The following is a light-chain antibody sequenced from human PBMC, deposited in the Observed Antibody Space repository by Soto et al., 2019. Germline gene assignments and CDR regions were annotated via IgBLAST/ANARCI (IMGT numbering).Light chain of an antibody. J-gene: IGKJ1*01. CDR2: KAS. CDR1: QTISSW. CDR3: QHYNSYSEA. Sequence: DIQMTQSPSTLPASVGDRVTITCRASQTISSWLAWYQQKPGKAPKLLIYKASTLKSGVPSRFSGSGSGTEFTLTISSLQPDDFATYYCQHYNSYSEAFGQGTKVDSK. V-gene: IGKV1-5*03.